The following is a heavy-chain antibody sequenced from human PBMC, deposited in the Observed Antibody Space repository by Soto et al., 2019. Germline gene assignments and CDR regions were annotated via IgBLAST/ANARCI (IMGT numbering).Heavy chain of an antibody. CDR2: IWYDGSNK. J-gene: IGHJ4*02. V-gene: IGHV3-33*01. Sequence: QVQLVESGGDVVQPGRSLRLSCAASGFTFSSYGMHWVRQAPGQGLEWVAVIWYDGSNKYYADSVKGRFTISRDNSKNTLYLQMNSLRAEDTAVYYCARSSLAVAKFDYWGQGTLVTVSS. CDR1: GFTFSSYG. D-gene: IGHD6-19*01. CDR3: ARSSLAVAKFDY.